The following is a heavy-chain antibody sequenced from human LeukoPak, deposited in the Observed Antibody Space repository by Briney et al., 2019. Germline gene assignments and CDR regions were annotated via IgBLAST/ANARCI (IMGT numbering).Heavy chain of an antibody. D-gene: IGHD2-15*01. CDR3: ARVSCSGGSCYWYYGMDV. CDR2: ISAYNGNT. CDR1: GYTFTSYG. V-gene: IGHV1-18*01. Sequence: ASVKVSCKASGYTFTSYGISWVRQAPGQGLEGMGWISAYNGNTNYAQKLQGRVTMTTDTSTSTAYMELRSLRSDDTAVYYCARVSCSGGSCYWYYGMDVWGQGTTVTVSS. J-gene: IGHJ6*02.